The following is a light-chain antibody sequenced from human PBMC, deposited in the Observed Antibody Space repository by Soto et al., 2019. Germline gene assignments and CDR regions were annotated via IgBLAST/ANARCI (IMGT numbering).Light chain of an antibody. CDR1: QSVSSY. V-gene: IGKV3-11*01. CDR2: DAS. CDR3: QQRSNWPPIT. J-gene: IGKJ5*01. Sequence: EIVLTQSPATLSLSPGERATLSCRASQSVSSYLAWYQQKPGQAPRLLIYDASNRATGIPARFSGSGSGTDLTLTISSLEPEDFAANYCQQRSNWPPITFGQGTRLEIK.